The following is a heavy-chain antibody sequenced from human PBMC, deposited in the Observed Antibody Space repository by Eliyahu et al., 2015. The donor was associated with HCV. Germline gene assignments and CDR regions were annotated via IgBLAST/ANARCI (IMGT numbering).Heavy chain of an antibody. CDR3: ARVGAYCGGDCYSY. V-gene: IGHV1-69*04. J-gene: IGHJ4*02. CDR1: GGTFSSYA. D-gene: IGHD2-21*02. CDR2: IIPILGIA. Sequence: QVQLVQSGAEVKKPGSSVKVSCKASGGTFSSYAISWVRQAPGQGLEWMGRIIPILGIANYAQKFQGRVTITADKSTSTAYMELSSLRSEDTAVYYCARVGAYCGGDCYSYWGQGTLVTVSS.